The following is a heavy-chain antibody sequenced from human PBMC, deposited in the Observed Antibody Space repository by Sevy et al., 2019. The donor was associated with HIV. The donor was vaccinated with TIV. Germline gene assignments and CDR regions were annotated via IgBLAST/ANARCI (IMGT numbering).Heavy chain of an antibody. J-gene: IGHJ4*02. CDR1: GFAFYDYS. D-gene: IGHD2-8*01. CDR3: VREGCTRPHDY. V-gene: IGHV3-23*01. CDR2: LSFGCGKI. Sequence: GGSLRLSCAASGFAFYDYSMSWIRQAPGKGLEWVATLSFGCGKINYADSVKGRFTISRDNSKNSFYLQMDNLRVEDTALYYCVREGCTRPHDYWGQGTQVTVSS.